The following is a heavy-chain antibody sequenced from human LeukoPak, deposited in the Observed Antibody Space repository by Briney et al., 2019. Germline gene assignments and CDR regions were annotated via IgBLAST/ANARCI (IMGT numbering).Heavy chain of an antibody. Sequence: RASVKVSCKVSGYTLTELSMHWVRQAPGKGLEWMGGFDPEDGETIYAQKFQGRVTMTEDTSTDTAYMELSSLRSEDTAAYYCATLSYCSSTSCYPGINWFDPWGQGTLVTVSS. CDR1: GYTLTELS. J-gene: IGHJ5*02. D-gene: IGHD2-2*01. CDR2: FDPEDGET. CDR3: ATLSYCSSTSCYPGINWFDP. V-gene: IGHV1-24*01.